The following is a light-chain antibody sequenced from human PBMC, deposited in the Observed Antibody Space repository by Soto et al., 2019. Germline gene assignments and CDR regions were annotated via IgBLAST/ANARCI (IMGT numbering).Light chain of an antibody. J-gene: IGKJ5*01. V-gene: IGKV3-20*01. CDR3: QQRGSWPPT. Sequence: DIVLTQSPGTLSLSPGERATLSCRASQTVSSSFLAWYRQKPGQAPRLLIYGASSRATGIPARFSGSGSGTDFTLTISSLEPEDFGVYYCQQRGSWPPTFGQGTRLEI. CDR1: QTVSSSF. CDR2: GAS.